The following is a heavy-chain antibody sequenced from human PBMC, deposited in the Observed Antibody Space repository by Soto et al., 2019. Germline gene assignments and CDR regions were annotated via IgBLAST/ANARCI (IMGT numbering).Heavy chain of an antibody. J-gene: IGHJ5*01. Sequence: EVQMLESGGDLVQPGGSLRLSCADSSFTFNMSAMSWVRQAPGKGLEWVSGISGSGGSTYYTDSVKGRFTISRDNSKNTLFFQMDRLGAEDTAVYYCAKEKNFWSGTTAFDSWGQGTLVTVSS. CDR1: SFTFNMSA. V-gene: IGHV3-23*01. CDR3: AKEKNFWSGTTAFDS. CDR2: ISGSGGST. D-gene: IGHD3-3*01.